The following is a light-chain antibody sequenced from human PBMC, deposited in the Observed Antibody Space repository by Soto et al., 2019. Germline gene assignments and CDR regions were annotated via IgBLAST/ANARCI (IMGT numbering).Light chain of an antibody. V-gene: IGKV3-11*01. Sequence: EIVLTQSPATLSLTPGERATLSCRASQSVSSNLVWYQQKPGQAPRLLIYDSFNRATGIPARFSGSGSGTDFTLTISSLEPEDCAVYYCQQRSNWTLTFGGGTKVEIK. CDR1: QSVSSN. CDR2: DSF. CDR3: QQRSNWTLT. J-gene: IGKJ4*01.